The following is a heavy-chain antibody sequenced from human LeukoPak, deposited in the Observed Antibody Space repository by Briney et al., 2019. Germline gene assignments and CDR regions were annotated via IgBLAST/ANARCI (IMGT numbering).Heavy chain of an antibody. D-gene: IGHD3-10*01. V-gene: IGHV3-48*01. CDR2: ISGRSSTK. J-gene: IGHJ4*02. CDR3: ARVRLDSGTYSLYY. Sequence: GGSLRLSCAASGFTFSSYSMNWVRQAPGKGLEWVSYISGRSSTKYYADSVKGRFTISRDNAENSLYLQMNSLRVEVTAVYYCARVRLDSGTYSLYYWGQGTLVTVSS. CDR1: GFTFSSYS.